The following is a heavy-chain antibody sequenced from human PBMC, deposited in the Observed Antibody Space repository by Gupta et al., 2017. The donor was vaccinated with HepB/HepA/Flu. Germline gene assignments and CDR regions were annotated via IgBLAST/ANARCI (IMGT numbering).Heavy chain of an antibody. Sequence: QVELQQWGAGLLKPSETLSLTCAVYGGSISGYYWSWIRQPPGKGLEWIGEINPGISTKYKASLKSRVTMFIYTARKQFSLKLDSVXAXDTAVYXCAGRIYGDYVDYWGQGTLVTVSS. J-gene: IGHJ4*02. D-gene: IGHD4-17*01. V-gene: IGHV4-34*01. CDR2: INPGIST. CDR3: AGRIYGDYVDY. CDR1: GGSISGYY.